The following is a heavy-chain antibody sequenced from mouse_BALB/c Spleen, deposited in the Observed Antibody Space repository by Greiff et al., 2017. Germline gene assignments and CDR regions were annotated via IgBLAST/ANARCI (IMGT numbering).Heavy chain of an antibody. CDR2: ISSGGSYT. Sequence: EVMLVESGGDLVKPGGSLKLSCAASGFTFSSYGMSWVRQTPDKRLEWVATISSGGSYTYYPDSVKGRFTISRDNAKNTLYLQMSSLKSEDTAVYYCAGHEDCDAWFAYWGQGTLVTVSA. V-gene: IGHV5-6*02. CDR3: AGHEDCDAWFAY. CDR1: GFTFSSYG. J-gene: IGHJ3*01.